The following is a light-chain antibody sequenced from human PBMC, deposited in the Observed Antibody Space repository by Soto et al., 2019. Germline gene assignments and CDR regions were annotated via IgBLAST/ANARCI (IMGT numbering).Light chain of an antibody. Sequence: EVVLTQSPATLSLSPGEGATLSCRASQSIGNYLAWYQQKPGQAPRLLIYATSNRATGSPARFSGSGSGTDFNRNNSSLEPEDFAVSYWQQRRSWPFTFGPGTKVDIK. CDR3: QQRRSWPFT. CDR2: ATS. CDR1: QSIGNY. J-gene: IGKJ3*01. V-gene: IGKV3-11*01.